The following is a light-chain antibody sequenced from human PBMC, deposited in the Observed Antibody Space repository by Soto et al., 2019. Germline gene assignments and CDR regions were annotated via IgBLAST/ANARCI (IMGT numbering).Light chain of an antibody. CDR2: DAS. J-gene: IGKJ2*01. CDR1: QNINSD. V-gene: IGKV3-15*01. CDR3: QQYHKWPPQYT. Sequence: EIVMTQSPVTLSVSPGERATLSCRASQNINSDLAWYQQRPGQAPRLLIYDASSRATDIPPRSRGSGSGTDFTLTISSPQSEDLGVYFCQQYHKWPPQYTIGQGTKLEI.